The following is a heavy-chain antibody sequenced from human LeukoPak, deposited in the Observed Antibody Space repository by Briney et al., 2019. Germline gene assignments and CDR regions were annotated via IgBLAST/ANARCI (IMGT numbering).Heavy chain of an antibody. Sequence: GGSLRLSCAASGFTFSSYWMHWVRQAPGKGLVWVSRINNDGSSTAYADSVKGRFTISRDNAKNTLYLQMNSLRAEDTAVYYCARAPGYSYVDDSRGQGTLVTVSS. V-gene: IGHV3-74*01. CDR3: ARAPGYSYVDDS. CDR1: GFTFSSYW. D-gene: IGHD5-18*01. J-gene: IGHJ5*01. CDR2: INNDGSST.